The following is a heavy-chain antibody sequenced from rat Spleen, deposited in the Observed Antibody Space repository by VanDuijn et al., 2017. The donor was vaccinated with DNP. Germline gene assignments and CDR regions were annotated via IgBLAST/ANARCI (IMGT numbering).Heavy chain of an antibody. CDR1: GFTFNSYW. V-gene: IGHV5-31*01. Sequence: EVQLVESGGDLVQPGRSLKLSCVASGFTFNSYWMTWIRQVPGKGLEWVASLTSSGGSTYYPDSVKGRFTISRDNAKYTLYLQMNSLRSEDTATVYCAGVGSLNYVSTSFDSWGKGVMITVSS. CDR2: LTSSGGST. D-gene: IGHD1-3*01. J-gene: IGHJ2*01. CDR3: AGVGSLNYVSTSFDS.